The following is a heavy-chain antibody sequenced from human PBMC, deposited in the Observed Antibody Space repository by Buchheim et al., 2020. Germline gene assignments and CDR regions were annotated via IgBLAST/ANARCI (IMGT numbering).Heavy chain of an antibody. CDR3: ARRGSGILFDY. D-gene: IGHD3-10*01. Sequence: QVQLQGSGPGLVKPSETLSLTCTVSGGSMTNYYWSWFRQPPGKGLEWIGYIFYSGSLNYSPSLKSRVTISVDTSKNQFSLKLRSVTPADTAVYYCARRGSGILFDYWGQG. CDR1: GGSMTNYY. CDR2: IFYSGSL. V-gene: IGHV4-59*01. J-gene: IGHJ4*02.